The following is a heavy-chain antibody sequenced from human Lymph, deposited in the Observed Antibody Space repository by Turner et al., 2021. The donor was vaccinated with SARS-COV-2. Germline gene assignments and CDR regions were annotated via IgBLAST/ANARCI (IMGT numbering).Heavy chain of an antibody. CDR3: ARVLPYGDYFDF. V-gene: IGHV3-53*01. CDR2: IYSGGST. D-gene: IGHD4-17*01. Sequence: EVQLVESGGGLIQPGGSLRLSCAASEFTVSRNYMSWVRQAPGKGLEWVSLIYSGGSTFYADSVKGRFTISRDNSKNTLYLQMNSLRADDTAVYYCARVLPYGDYFDFWGQGTLVTVSS. J-gene: IGHJ4*01. CDR1: EFTVSRNY.